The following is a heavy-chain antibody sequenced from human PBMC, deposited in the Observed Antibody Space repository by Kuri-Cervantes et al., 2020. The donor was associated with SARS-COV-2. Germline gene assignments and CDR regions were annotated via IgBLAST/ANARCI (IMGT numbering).Heavy chain of an antibody. CDR2: IYHSGST. CDR3: ARYRAFGAWADAFDI. Sequence: GSLRLSCTVSGGSISSSSYYWGWIRQPPGKGLEWIGSIYHSGSTYYNPPLKSRVTISVDTSKNQFSLKLSSVTAADTAVYYCARYRAFGAWADAFDIWGQGTMVTVSS. D-gene: IGHD3-10*01. CDR1: GGSISSSSYY. J-gene: IGHJ3*02. V-gene: IGHV4-39*07.